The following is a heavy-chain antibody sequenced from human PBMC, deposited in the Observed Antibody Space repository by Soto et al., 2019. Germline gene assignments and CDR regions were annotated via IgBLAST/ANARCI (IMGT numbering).Heavy chain of an antibody. Sequence: SQTLSLTCAISGDSVSSNSAAWNWIRQSPSRGLEWLGRTYYRSKWYNDYAVSVKSRITINPDTSKNQFSLQLNSVTPEDTAVYYCARVGSCSTKKGMAYFDYWGQGTLVTVSS. V-gene: IGHV6-1*01. D-gene: IGHD2-2*01. CDR3: ARVGSCSTKKGMAYFDY. J-gene: IGHJ4*02. CDR1: GDSVSSNSAA. CDR2: TYYRSKWYN.